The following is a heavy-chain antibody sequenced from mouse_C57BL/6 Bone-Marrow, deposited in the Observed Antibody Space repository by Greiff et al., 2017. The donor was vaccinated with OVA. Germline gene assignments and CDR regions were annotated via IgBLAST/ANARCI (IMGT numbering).Heavy chain of an antibody. CDR3: AMDYDYDGYAMDY. CDR1: GYTFTSYG. D-gene: IGHD2-4*01. CDR2: IYPRSGNT. J-gene: IGHJ4*01. Sequence: QVQLQQSGAELARPGASVKLSCKASGYTFTSYGISWVKQRTGQGLEWIGEIYPRSGNTYYNEKFKGKATLTADKSFSTAYIELRSLTSEDSAVYFCAMDYDYDGYAMDYWGQGTSVTVSS. V-gene: IGHV1-81*01.